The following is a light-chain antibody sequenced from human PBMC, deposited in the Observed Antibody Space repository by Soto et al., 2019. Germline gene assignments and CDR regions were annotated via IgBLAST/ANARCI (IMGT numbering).Light chain of an antibody. Sequence: DIRMTQSPSTLSASVGDRVTITCRASQRLSGLLAWYQQKPGKAPKLLIYDASSLESGVPSRFSGSASGPEFTLTISCLQPDDFATYFCQQSSSYCTFGQGTKVPIK. CDR1: QRLSGL. CDR2: DAS. J-gene: IGKJ1*01. V-gene: IGKV1-5*01. CDR3: QQSSSYCT.